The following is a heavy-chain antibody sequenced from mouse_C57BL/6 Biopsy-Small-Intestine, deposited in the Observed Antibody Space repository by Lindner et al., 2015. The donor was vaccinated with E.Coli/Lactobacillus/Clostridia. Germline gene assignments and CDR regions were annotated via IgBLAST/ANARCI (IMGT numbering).Heavy chain of an antibody. Sequence: SVKVSCKVSGYTFSELSIHWVRQAPGRGLEWLGGFDPEKSETIYAQKFQGRVTMTEDTSADTAYMELSSLRSEDTAMYYCATDLGIVGIASEIWGQGTVVTVSS. D-gene: IGHD4-1*01. CDR2: FDPEKSET. J-gene: IGHJ3*01. CDR1: GYTFSELS. V-gene: IGHV1-83*01. CDR3: ATDLGIVGIASEI.